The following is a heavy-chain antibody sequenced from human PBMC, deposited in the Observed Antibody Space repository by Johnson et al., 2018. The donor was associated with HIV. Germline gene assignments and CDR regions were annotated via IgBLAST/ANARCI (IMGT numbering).Heavy chain of an antibody. Sequence: QVQLVESGGGVVQPGRSLRLSCAASGFTFSNYGMHWVRQAPGKGLEWVAVIWYDGSNKYYTDSVKGRFTISRDNAKNSLYLQMNSLIAEDTALYYCAKDISAGSDAFDIWGQGTMVTVSS. V-gene: IGHV3-33*03. J-gene: IGHJ3*02. CDR3: AKDISAGSDAFDI. D-gene: IGHD3-10*01. CDR1: GFTFSNYG. CDR2: IWYDGSNK.